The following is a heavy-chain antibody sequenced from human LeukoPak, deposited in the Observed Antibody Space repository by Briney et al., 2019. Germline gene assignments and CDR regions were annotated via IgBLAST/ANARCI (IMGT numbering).Heavy chain of an antibody. Sequence: SQTLSLTCVISGGSVSSNTAAWNWIRQSPSRGLQWLGRTYYRSRWYDDYAMSVQSRLTITSGTSKNQFSLELASVTPEDTAVYYCARGTMGMTVALSEFWGQGTLVTVSS. V-gene: IGHV6-1*01. D-gene: IGHD6-19*01. CDR1: GGSVSSNTAA. J-gene: IGHJ4*01. CDR3: ARGTMGMTVALSEF. CDR2: TYYRSRWYD.